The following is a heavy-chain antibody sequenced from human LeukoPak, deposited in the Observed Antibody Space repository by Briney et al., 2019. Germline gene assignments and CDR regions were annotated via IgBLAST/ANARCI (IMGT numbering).Heavy chain of an antibody. CDR3: ARDLFAPRAFNWFDP. CDR2: VSFDETKK. Sequence: GGSLRLSCATSGFTFSSYGMHWVRQAPGKGLEWVAIVSFDETKKYYADSVKGRFTISRDNAKNTLYLQMNSLRAEDTAVYYCARDLFAPRAFNWFDPWGQGTLVTVSS. D-gene: IGHD3-16*01. J-gene: IGHJ5*02. V-gene: IGHV3-30*03. CDR1: GFTFSSYG.